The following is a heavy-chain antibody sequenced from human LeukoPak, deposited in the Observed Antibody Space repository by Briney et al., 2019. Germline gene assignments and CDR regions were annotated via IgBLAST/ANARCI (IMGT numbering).Heavy chain of an antibody. Sequence: SETLSLTCAVYGGSFSGYYWSWIRQPPGKGLEWIGSIYHSGSTYYNPSPKSRVTISVDTSKNQFSLKMSSVTAADTAVYYCARDPSNSAFKGMQGGDYWGQGTLVTVSS. D-gene: IGHD3-16*01. V-gene: IGHV4-34*01. CDR1: GGSFSGYY. CDR2: IYHSGST. J-gene: IGHJ4*02. CDR3: ARDPSNSAFKGMQGGDY.